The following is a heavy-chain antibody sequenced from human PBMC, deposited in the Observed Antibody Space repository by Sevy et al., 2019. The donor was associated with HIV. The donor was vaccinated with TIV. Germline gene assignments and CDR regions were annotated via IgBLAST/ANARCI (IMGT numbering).Heavy chain of an antibody. J-gene: IGHJ4*02. CDR3: ARDPYDSSGFPFDY. CDR2: IWYDGSNK. V-gene: IGHV3-33*01. CDR1: GFTFSSYG. Sequence: GGSLRLSCAESGFTFSSYGMHWVRQAPGKGLEWVAVIWYDGSNKYYADSVKGRFTISRDNSKNTLYLQMNSLRAEDTAVYYCARDPYDSSGFPFDYWGQGTLVTVSS. D-gene: IGHD3-22*01.